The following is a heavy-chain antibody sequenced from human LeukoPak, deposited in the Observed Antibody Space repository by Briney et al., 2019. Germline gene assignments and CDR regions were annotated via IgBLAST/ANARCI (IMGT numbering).Heavy chain of an antibody. Sequence: PGGSLRLSCAASGFTFSSYAMNWVRQAPGKGLDWVSVISGSGDSTYYADSVGGRFTISRDNSKNTLYLQMDSLRAEDTAPYYCVKRESRSWSHFDFWGQGTLVTVSS. CDR1: GFTFSSYA. D-gene: IGHD6-13*01. J-gene: IGHJ4*02. V-gene: IGHV3-23*01. CDR2: ISGSGDST. CDR3: VKRESRSWSHFDF.